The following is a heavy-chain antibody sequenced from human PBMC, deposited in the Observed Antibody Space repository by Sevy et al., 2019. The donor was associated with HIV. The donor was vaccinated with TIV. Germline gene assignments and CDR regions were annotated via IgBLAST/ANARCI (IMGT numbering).Heavy chain of an antibody. CDR1: GFDFSIYS. J-gene: IGHJ4*02. CDR2: LSFGCGKI. D-gene: IGHD2-8*01. V-gene: IGHV3-23*01. CDR3: AREGCTKPHDY. Sequence: GGSLILSCAASGFDFSIYSMSWVRQAPGKGLEGVSTLSFGCGKINYADSVKGRFTISRDNSKSSVYLQMNNMRVEDTAVYYCAREGCTKPHDYWGQGTLVTVSS.